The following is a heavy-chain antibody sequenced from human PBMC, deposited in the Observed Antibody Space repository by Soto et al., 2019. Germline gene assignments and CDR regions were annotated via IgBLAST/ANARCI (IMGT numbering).Heavy chain of an antibody. CDR3: ARKGTLRYNWFDP. CDR1: GYTFTSYD. V-gene: IGHV1-8*01. D-gene: IGHD4-17*01. J-gene: IGHJ5*02. Sequence: ASVKVSCKASGYTFTSYDINWVRQATGQGLEWMGWMNPNIGNTGYAQKFQGRVTMTRNTSISTAYMEPSSLRSEDTAVYYCARKGTLRYNWFDPWGQGTLVTVSS. CDR2: MNPNIGNT.